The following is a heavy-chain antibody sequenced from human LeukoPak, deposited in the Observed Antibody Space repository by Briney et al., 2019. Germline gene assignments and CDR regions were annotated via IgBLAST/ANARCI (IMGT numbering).Heavy chain of an antibody. CDR1: GGPISSNSYY. CDR2: IYYSGST. J-gene: IGHJ3*02. CDR3: ARLEDYDDFAFDI. V-gene: IGHV4-61*05. D-gene: IGHD3-3*01. Sequence: SETLSLTCTVSGGPISSNSYYWSWIRQPPGKGLEWIGYIYYSGSTNYNPSLKSRVTISVDTSKNQFSLKLSSVTAADTAVYYCARLEDYDDFAFDIWGQGTMVTVSS.